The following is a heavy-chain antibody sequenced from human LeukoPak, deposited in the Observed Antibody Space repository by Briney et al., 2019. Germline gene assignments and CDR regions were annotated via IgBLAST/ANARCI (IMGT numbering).Heavy chain of an antibody. CDR1: GGSISSSSYY. Sequence: SETLSLTCTVSGGSISSSSYYWGWIRQPPGKGLEWIGSIYYSGSTYYNPSLKSRVTISVDTSKNQFSLKLSSVTAADTAVYYCARHNMGYCSGGSCCYWFDPWGQGTLVTVSS. J-gene: IGHJ5*02. CDR3: ARHNMGYCSGGSCCYWFDP. D-gene: IGHD2-15*01. CDR2: IYYSGST. V-gene: IGHV4-39*01.